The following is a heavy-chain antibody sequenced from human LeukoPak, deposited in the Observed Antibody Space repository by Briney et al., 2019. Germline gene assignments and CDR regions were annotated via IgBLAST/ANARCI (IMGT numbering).Heavy chain of an antibody. CDR1: GYTFTSYG. J-gene: IGHJ4*02. Sequence: ASVKVSCKASGYTFTSYGISWVRQAPGQGLEWMGWISAYDGNTNYAQKLQGRVTMTTDTSTSTAYMELRSLRSDDTAVYYCARDLNSWYYFDYWGQGTLVTVSS. V-gene: IGHV1-18*01. CDR2: ISAYDGNT. D-gene: IGHD6-13*01. CDR3: ARDLNSWYYFDY.